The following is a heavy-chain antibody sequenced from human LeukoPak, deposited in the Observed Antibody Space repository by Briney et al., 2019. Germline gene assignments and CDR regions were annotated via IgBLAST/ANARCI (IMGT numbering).Heavy chain of an antibody. Sequence: GGSLRLSCAASGFTFSSYWMSWVRQAPGKGLEWVANIKQDGSEKYYVDSVKGRFTISRDNAKNSLYLQMNSLRAEDTAVYYCARDPRDYDFWSGYRPFDYWGQGTLVIVSS. CDR3: ARDPRDYDFWSGYRPFDY. CDR2: IKQDGSEK. J-gene: IGHJ4*02. D-gene: IGHD3-3*01. CDR1: GFTFSSYW. V-gene: IGHV3-7*01.